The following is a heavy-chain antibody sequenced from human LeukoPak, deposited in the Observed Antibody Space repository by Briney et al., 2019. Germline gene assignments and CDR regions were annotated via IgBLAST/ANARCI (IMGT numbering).Heavy chain of an antibody. D-gene: IGHD5-18*01. CDR2: FDPEDGET. V-gene: IGHV1-24*01. Sequence: ASVKVSCKVSGYTLTELSMHWVRQAPGKGPEWMGGFDPEDGETIYAQKFQGRVTMTENTSTDTAYMELSSLRSEDTAVYYCATDLVGLGYTAIAFDYWGQGTLVTVSS. J-gene: IGHJ4*02. CDR3: ATDLVGLGYTAIAFDY. CDR1: GYTLTELS.